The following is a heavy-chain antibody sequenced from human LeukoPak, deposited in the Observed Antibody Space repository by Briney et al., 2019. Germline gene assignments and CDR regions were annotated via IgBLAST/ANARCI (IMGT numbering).Heavy chain of an antibody. CDR1: GFTFDDYD. CDR3: ARERSTVAPPHPFDY. J-gene: IGHJ4*02. Sequence: GGSLRLSCAASGFTFDDYDMSWVRQVPGKGLEWVSAINWNGASTGYADSVKGRFTISRDNAKNSLYLQMNSLRAEDTAVYYCARERSTVAPPHPFDYWGQGTLVTVSS. V-gene: IGHV3-20*04. CDR2: INWNGAST. D-gene: IGHD4-23*01.